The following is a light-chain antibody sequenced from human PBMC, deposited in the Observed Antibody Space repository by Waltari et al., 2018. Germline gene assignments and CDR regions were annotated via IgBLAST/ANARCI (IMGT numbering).Light chain of an antibody. CDR2: DNS. CDR3: QQRRRWPLT. CDR1: QPVDTY. V-gene: IGKV3-11*01. J-gene: IGKJ4*01. Sequence: EIVLTQSPATLSLSPGARATLSCRASQPVDTYLAWYQQRPAQAPRLLIYDNSNRATGIPDRFSGSGSETDFTLTISSLEPEDFAVYYCQQRRRWPLTFGGGSKVEI.